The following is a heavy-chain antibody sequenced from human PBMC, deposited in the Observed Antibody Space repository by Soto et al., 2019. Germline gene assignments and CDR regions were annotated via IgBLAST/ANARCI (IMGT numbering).Heavy chain of an antibody. V-gene: IGHV1-2*02. CDR1: GYTFTGYY. CDR2: INPNSGGT. CDR3: ARERIVVVPADGMDV. Sequence: ASVKVSCKASGYTFTGYYMHWVRQAPGQGLEWMGWINPNSGGTNYAQKFQGRVTMTRDTSISTAYMELSRLRSDDTAVYYCARERIVVVPADGMDVWGQGTTATVFS. J-gene: IGHJ6*02. D-gene: IGHD2-2*01.